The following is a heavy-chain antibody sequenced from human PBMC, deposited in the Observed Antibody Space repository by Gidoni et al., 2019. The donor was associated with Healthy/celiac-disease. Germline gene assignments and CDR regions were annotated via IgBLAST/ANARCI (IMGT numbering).Heavy chain of an antibody. J-gene: IGHJ3*02. Sequence: EVQLVESGGGLVQPGRSLRLSCAASGFPFDDYAMHWVRQAPGKGLEWVSGISCNSGSIGYADSVKGRFTISRDNAKNSLYLQMNSLRAEDTALYYCAKDPFSIRGEGVKGAFDIWGQGTMVTVSS. CDR2: ISCNSGSI. CDR1: GFPFDDYA. CDR3: AKDPFSIRGEGVKGAFDI. V-gene: IGHV3-9*01. D-gene: IGHD1-20*01.